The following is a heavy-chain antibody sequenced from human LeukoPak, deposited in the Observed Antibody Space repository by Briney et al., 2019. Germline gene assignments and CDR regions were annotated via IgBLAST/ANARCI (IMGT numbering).Heavy chain of an antibody. CDR3: ASGIAASGTPDH. Sequence: PGGSLRLSCAASGFTFSSYWMSWVRQAPGTGLEWVANIKQDGSEKYYVDSVKGRFTISRDNAKKSLYLQMNSLRAEDTAMYYCASGIAASGTPDHWGQGTLVTVSS. J-gene: IGHJ4*02. CDR2: IKQDGSEK. V-gene: IGHV3-7*03. CDR1: GFTFSSYW. D-gene: IGHD6-13*01.